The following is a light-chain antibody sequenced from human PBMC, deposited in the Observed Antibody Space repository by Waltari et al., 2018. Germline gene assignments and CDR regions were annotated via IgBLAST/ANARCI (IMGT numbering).Light chain of an antibody. CDR1: SNDIGANDY. CDR3: SSYTLTNPVV. Sequence: QSVVTQPASVSGSPGPSISIPCPGTSNDIGANDYVSWYQQHPGRAPQLVIYDVSVRPSGVSIRFSGSKSGNTASLTISGLQAEDEALYYCSSYTLTNPVVFGGGTKLTVL. J-gene: IGLJ2*01. V-gene: IGLV2-14*03. CDR2: DVS.